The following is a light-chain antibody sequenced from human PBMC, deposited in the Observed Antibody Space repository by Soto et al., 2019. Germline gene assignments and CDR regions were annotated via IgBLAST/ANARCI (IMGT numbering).Light chain of an antibody. CDR2: AAS. CDR3: QQYYTWRRT. Sequence: EIFMTQSPATLSVSPGERVTLSCRASQSVSSSLAWYQQRPGQAPRLLIYAASIRATGIPARSSGSGSGTEFTLTISGLQFEDFALYHCQQYYTWRRTFGQGTKVDIK. J-gene: IGKJ1*01. CDR1: QSVSSS. V-gene: IGKV3-15*01.